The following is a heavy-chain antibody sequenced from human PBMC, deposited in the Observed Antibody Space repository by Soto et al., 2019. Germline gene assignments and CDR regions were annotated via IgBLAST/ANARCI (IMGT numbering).Heavy chain of an antibody. D-gene: IGHD2-8*01. CDR3: ARDLSAQYCTNGVCSDAFDI. V-gene: IGHV3-21*01. CDR1: GLTFSSYS. CDR2: ISSSSSYI. J-gene: IGHJ3*02. Sequence: GGSLRLSCAASGLTFSSYSMNWVRQAPGKGLEWVSSISSSSSYIYYADSVKGRFTISRDNAKNSLYLQMNSLRAEDTAVYYCARDLSAQYCTNGVCSDAFDIWGQGTMVTVSS.